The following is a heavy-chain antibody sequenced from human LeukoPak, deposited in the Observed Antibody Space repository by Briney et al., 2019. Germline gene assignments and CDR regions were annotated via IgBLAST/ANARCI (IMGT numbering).Heavy chain of an antibody. J-gene: IGHJ4*02. CDR1: GFTVSSNY. CDR2: IYSGGST. D-gene: IGHD1-26*01. V-gene: IGHV3-66*02. CDR3: ARVVRGSYFDY. Sequence: GGSLGLSCAASGFTVSSNYMSWVRQAPGKGLEWVSVIYSGGSTYYADSVKGRFTISRDNSKNTLYLQMNSLRAEDTAVYYCARVVRGSYFDYWGQGTLVTVSS.